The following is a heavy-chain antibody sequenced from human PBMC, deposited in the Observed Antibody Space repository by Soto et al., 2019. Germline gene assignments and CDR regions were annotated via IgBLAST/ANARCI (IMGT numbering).Heavy chain of an antibody. J-gene: IGHJ3*02. V-gene: IGHV3-33*01. CDR3: ARAGVSGIVGIFGSPLDI. D-gene: IGHD2-21*01. Sequence: QVQLVESGGGWVQPGRSLRLSCAATGFSFTTYGMHWVRQAPGKGLEWVAVIGYDGNNKYYADSVEGRFTISRDNSKNTVYLQMKSLRGDDTAVHSWARAGVSGIVGIFGSPLDIWAEGTVVTVSS. CDR1: GFSFTTYG. CDR2: IGYDGNNK.